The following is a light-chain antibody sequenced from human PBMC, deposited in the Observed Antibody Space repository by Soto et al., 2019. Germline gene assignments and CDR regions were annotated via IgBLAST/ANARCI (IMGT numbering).Light chain of an antibody. CDR1: QSISSY. CDR3: QQSYSGPLT. CDR2: AAS. Sequence: DIQMTQSPSSLSASVGDRVTITCRASQSISSYLNWYQQKPGKAPKVLIYAASSLQSGVPSRFSGIGSGTDFTLSISSLQPEDFATDYCQQSYSGPLTFGGGTKVEIK. V-gene: IGKV1-39*01. J-gene: IGKJ4*01.